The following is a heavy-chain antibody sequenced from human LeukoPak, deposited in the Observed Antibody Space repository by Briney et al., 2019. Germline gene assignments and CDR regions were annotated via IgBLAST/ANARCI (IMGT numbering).Heavy chain of an antibody. V-gene: IGHV3-15*01. CDR3: TTEYYYDSSGYYEYFQH. CDR1: GFTFSNAW. D-gene: IGHD3-22*01. J-gene: IGHJ1*01. CDR2: IKSKTDGGTI. Sequence: GGSLRLSCAASGFTFSNAWMSWVRQAPGKGLEWVGRIKSKTDGGTIDYAAPVKGRFTISRDDSKNTLYLQMNSLKTEDTAVYYCTTEYYYDSSGYYEYFQHWGQGTLVTVSS.